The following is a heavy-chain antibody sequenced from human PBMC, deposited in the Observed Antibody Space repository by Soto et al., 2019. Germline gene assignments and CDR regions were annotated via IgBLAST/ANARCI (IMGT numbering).Heavy chain of an antibody. CDR3: ARVGYYYGSGSYPHYYYYYYMDV. CDR1: GFTFSSYD. CDR2: IGTAGDT. Sequence: EVQLVESGGGLVQPGGSLRLSCAASGFTFSSYDMHWVRQATGKGLEWVSAIGTAGDTYYPGSVKGRFTISRENAKNSLYLQMNILRAGDTAVYYCARVGYYYGSGSYPHYYYYYYMDVWGKGTTVTVSS. V-gene: IGHV3-13*01. J-gene: IGHJ6*03. D-gene: IGHD3-10*01.